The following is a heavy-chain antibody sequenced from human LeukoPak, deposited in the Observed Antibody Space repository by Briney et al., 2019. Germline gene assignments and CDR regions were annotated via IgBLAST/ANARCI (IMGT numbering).Heavy chain of an antibody. D-gene: IGHD3-22*01. V-gene: IGHV3-30*02. J-gene: IGHJ4*02. CDR3: AGRYDSSGYPLH. CDR2: IRYDGSNK. CDR1: GFTFSSYG. Sequence: GGSLRLSCAASGFTFSSYGMHWVRQAPGKGLEWVAYIRYDGSNKYYADSVKGRFTISRDNSKNTLYLQMNSLRAEDTAVYYCAGRYDSSGYPLHWGQGTLVTVSS.